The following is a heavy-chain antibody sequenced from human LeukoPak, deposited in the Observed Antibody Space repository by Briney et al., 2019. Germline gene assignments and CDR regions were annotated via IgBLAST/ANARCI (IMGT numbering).Heavy chain of an antibody. D-gene: IGHD6-13*01. CDR1: GFTFSSYA. CDR2: INWNGGST. CDR3: ARGTLKAAATDFDY. Sequence: GGSLRLSCAASGFTFSSYAMNWVRQAPGKGLEWVSGINWNGGSTGYADSVKGRFTISRDNAKNSLYLQMNSLRAEDTALYYCARGTLKAAATDFDYWGQGTLVTVSS. J-gene: IGHJ4*02. V-gene: IGHV3-20*04.